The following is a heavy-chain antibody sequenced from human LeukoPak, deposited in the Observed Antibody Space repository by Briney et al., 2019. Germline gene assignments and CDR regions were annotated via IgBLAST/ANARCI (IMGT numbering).Heavy chain of an antibody. CDR1: GVTLSNYA. CDR2: ISSSSSYI. D-gene: IGHD3-9*01. V-gene: IGHV3-21*01. J-gene: IGHJ4*02. Sequence: GGSLRLSCVASGVTLSNYAMSWARQAPGKGLEWVSSISSSSSYIYYADSVKGRFTISRDNAKNSLYLQMNSLRAEDTAVYYCARGLTGSRKFDYWGQGTLVTVSS. CDR3: ARGLTGSRKFDY.